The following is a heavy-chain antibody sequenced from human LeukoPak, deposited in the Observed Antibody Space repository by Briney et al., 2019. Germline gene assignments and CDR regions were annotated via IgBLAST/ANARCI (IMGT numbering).Heavy chain of an antibody. CDR2: FDPEDGET. D-gene: IGHD6-6*01. CDR1: GYTLTELS. V-gene: IGHV1-24*01. Sequence: ASVKVSCKVSGYTLTELSMHWVRQAPGKGLEWMGGFDPEDGETIYAQKFQGRVTMTEDTSTDTAYMELSSLRSEDTAVYYCATGLYSSSSPTFDYWGQGTLVTVSS. CDR3: ATGLYSSSSPTFDY. J-gene: IGHJ4*02.